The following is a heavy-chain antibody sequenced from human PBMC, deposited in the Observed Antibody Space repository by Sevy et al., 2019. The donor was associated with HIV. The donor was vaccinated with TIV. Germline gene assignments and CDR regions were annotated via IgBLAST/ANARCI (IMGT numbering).Heavy chain of an antibody. CDR2: INPSGGST. J-gene: IGHJ4*02. Sequence: ASVKVSCKASGYTISTYYMHWVRQAPGQGLEWMGIINPSGGSTDYAQKFQGRVSMTRDTSTSTVYMELSSLRSEDTAVYYCARVEWLKFFDYWGQGTLVTVSS. CDR1: GYTISTYY. D-gene: IGHD3-3*01. CDR3: ARVEWLKFFDY. V-gene: IGHV1-46*01.